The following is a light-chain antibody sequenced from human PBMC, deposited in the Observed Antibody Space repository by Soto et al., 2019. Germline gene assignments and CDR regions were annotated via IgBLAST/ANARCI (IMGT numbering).Light chain of an antibody. V-gene: IGKV3D-20*02. CDR1: QSVSSSY. J-gene: IGKJ1*01. Sequence: EIVLTQSPGTLSFSPGERATLSCRASQSVSSSYLAWYQQKPGQAPRLLIYGASSRATGIPDGFSGSGSGTDFTLTISRLEPEDFAVYYCQQCNNWPWTFGQGTKVDIK. CDR2: GAS. CDR3: QQCNNWPWT.